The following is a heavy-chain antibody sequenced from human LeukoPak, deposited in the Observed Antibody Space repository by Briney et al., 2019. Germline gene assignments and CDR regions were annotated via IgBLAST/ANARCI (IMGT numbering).Heavy chain of an antibody. V-gene: IGHV4-34*01. D-gene: IGHD6-6*01. CDR1: GGSFSGYY. J-gene: IGHJ4*02. CDR2: INHSGST. CDR3: ARDYQYIAARFRGRRYYFDY. Sequence: SETLSLTCAVYGGSFSGYYWSWIRQPPGKGLEWIGEINHSGSTNYNPPLKSRVTISVDTSKNQFSLKLSSVTAADTAVYYCARDYQYIAARFRGRRYYFDYWGQGTLVTVSS.